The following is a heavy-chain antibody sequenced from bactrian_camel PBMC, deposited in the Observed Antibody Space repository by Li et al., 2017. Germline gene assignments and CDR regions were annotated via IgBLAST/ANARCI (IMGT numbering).Heavy chain of an antibody. Sequence: QLVESGGGLVQPGGSLRLTCAASGFSFRFYAMSWVRQAPGKGLEWVSSINRSDYATNYANSVRGRFTISRDNAKNMLYLQMNSLKPEDTAVYYCVRDYKSGDYRDDFGYWGQGTQVTVS. D-gene: IGHD4*01. CDR3: VRDYKSGDYRDDFGY. CDR2: INRSDYAT. J-gene: IGHJ6*01. CDR1: GFSFRFYA. V-gene: IGHV3S42*01.